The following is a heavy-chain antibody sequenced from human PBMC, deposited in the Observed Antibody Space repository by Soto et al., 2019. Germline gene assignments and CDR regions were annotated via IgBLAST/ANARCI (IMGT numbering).Heavy chain of an antibody. CDR2: INHSGST. D-gene: IGHD2-15*01. CDR1: GGSFSGHY. J-gene: IGHJ4*02. CDR3: ARGGGDIVVVVAATVLDY. V-gene: IGHV4-34*01. Sequence: QVQLQQWGAGLLKPSETLSLTCAVYGGSFSGHYWSWIRQPPGKGLEWIGEINHSGSTNYNPSLKSRVTISVDTSKNQFSLKLSSVTAADTAVYYCARGGGDIVVVVAATVLDYWGQGTLVTVSS.